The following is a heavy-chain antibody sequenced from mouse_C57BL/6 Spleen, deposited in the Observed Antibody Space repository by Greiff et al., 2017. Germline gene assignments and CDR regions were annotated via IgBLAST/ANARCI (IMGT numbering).Heavy chain of an antibody. CDR2: IYPGDGDT. CDR1: GYAFSSSW. V-gene: IGHV1-82*01. J-gene: IGHJ4*01. D-gene: IGHD2-4*01. CDR3: ARTADSEYAMDY. Sequence: QVQLQQSGPELVKPGASVKISCKASGYAFSSSWMNWVKQRPGQGLEWLGRIYPGDGDTNYNAKFKGKATRTADKSSSTAYMHLSSLTSEDSAVYFCARTADSEYAMDYWGQGTSGTVSS.